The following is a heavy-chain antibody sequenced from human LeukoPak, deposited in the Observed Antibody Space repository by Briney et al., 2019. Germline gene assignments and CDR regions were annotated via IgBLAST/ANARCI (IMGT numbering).Heavy chain of an antibody. CDR2: ISAYNGNT. V-gene: IGHV1-18*01. Sequence: GASVKVSCKASGYTFTSYGISWVRQAPGQGLEWMGWISAYNGNTNYAQKLQGRVTMTTDTSTSTAYMELRSLRSDDTAVYYCARDEGESGSYLGAIVDPWGQGTLVTVSS. CDR3: ARDEGESGSYLGAIVDP. J-gene: IGHJ5*02. CDR1: GYTFTSYG. D-gene: IGHD1-26*01.